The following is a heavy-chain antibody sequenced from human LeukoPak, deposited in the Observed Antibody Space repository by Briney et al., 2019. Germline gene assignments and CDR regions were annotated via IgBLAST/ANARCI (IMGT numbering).Heavy chain of an antibody. CDR3: ARDGYCSGGSCYSEISGDAFGI. J-gene: IGHJ3*02. D-gene: IGHD2-15*01. CDR1: GFTFSSYA. Sequence: GRSLRLSCAASGFTFSSYAMHWVRQAPGKGLEWVAVISYDGSNKYYADSVKGRFTISRDNSKNTLYLQMNSLRAEDTAVYYCARDGYCSGGSCYSEISGDAFGIWGQGTMVTVSS. CDR2: ISYDGSNK. V-gene: IGHV3-30*04.